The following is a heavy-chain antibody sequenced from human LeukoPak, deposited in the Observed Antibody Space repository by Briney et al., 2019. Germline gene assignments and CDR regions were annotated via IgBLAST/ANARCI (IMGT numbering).Heavy chain of an antibody. CDR2: ISGSGGST. Sequence: PGGSLRLSCAASGFTFSSYAMSWVRQAPGKGLEWVSAISGSGGSTYYADSVKGRFTISRDNSKNTLYLQMNSLRAEDTAVYYCAREGPYDILTGYYNSGLDYWGQGTLVTVSS. V-gene: IGHV3-23*01. D-gene: IGHD3-9*01. J-gene: IGHJ4*02. CDR1: GFTFSSYA. CDR3: AREGPYDILTGYYNSGLDY.